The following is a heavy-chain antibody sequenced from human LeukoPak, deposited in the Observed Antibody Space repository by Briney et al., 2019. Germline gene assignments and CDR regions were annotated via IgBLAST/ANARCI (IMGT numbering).Heavy chain of an antibody. CDR1: GFTFTSYA. CDR3: AKARGIQLWFLDY. D-gene: IGHD5-18*01. V-gene: IGHV3-23*01. CDR2: ISGSGGNT. Sequence: VGSLRLSCAASGFTFTSYAMSWVRQAPGKGVEWVSAISGSGGNTYYADSVKGRFTISRDDSKNTLSLQMNSLRAEDTAVYYCAKARGIQLWFLDYWGQGTLVTVSS. J-gene: IGHJ4*02.